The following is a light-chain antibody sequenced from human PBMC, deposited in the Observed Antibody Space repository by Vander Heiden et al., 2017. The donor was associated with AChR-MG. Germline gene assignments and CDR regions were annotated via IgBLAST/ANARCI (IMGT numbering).Light chain of an antibody. V-gene: IGLV2-11*01. CDR2: DVS. J-gene: IGLJ1*01. CDR3: CSYAGSYTFVYV. Sequence: QSALPQSRSVSGSPGQSVTISCTGTSSEVSGYNYVSWYQQSPGKAPTLMIYDVSKRPSGVPDRFSGSKSGNTASLTSSGLQAEDEADYYCCSYAGSYTFVYVFGTGTKVTVL. CDR1: SSEVSGYNY.